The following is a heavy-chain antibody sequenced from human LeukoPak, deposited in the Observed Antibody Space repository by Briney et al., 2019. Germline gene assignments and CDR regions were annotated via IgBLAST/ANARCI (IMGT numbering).Heavy chain of an antibody. Sequence: PGGSLRLSCAASGFTFSSYEMNWVRQAPGKGLEWVSYISSSGSTIYYADSVKGRFTISRDNAKNSLYLQMNSLRAEDTAVYYCARARNSVGIGYYNYYYMDVWGKGTTVTVSS. V-gene: IGHV3-48*03. J-gene: IGHJ6*03. CDR2: ISSSGSTI. CDR1: GFTFSSYE. D-gene: IGHD1-14*01. CDR3: ARARNSVGIGYYNYYYMDV.